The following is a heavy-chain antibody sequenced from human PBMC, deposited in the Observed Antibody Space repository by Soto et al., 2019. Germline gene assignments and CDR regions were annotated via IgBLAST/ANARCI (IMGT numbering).Heavy chain of an antibody. CDR3: ARVPARVTYYYDGSGYGNAFDI. CDR1: GDSVSSNSAA. V-gene: IGHV6-1*01. Sequence: PSQTLSLTCAISGDSVSSNSAAWNWIRQSPSRGLEWLGRTYYRSKWYNDYAVSVKSRITINPDTSKNQFSLQLNSVTPEDTAVYYCARVPARVTYYYDGSGYGNAFDIWGQGTMVTVSS. D-gene: IGHD3-22*01. J-gene: IGHJ3*02. CDR2: TYYRSKWYN.